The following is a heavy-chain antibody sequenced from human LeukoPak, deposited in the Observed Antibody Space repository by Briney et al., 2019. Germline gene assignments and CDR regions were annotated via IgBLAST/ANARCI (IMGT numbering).Heavy chain of an antibody. CDR2: IYYSGST. D-gene: IGHD1-26*01. Sequence: PSETLSLTCTVSGGSISSYYWSWIRQPPGKGLEWIGYIYYSGSTNYNPSLKSRVTISVDTSKNQFSLKLSSVTAADTAVYYCARGAGSYEWVFDYWGQGTLVTVSS. CDR1: GGSISSYY. J-gene: IGHJ4*02. CDR3: ARGAGSYEWVFDY. V-gene: IGHV4-59*01.